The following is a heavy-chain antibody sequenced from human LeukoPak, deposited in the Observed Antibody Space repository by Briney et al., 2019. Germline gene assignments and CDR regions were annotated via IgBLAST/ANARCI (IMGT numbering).Heavy chain of an antibody. V-gene: IGHV1-24*01. D-gene: IGHD6-19*01. Sequence: ASVTVSCMVSGCTLTELSMLWVRQPPARGLEWVGGFDHEDGETIYAQKYQGRVTMSEDTSTDTVYMELSSLRCEDTAVYYCARVGYSSGWGFPNDAFDIWGQGTMVTVSS. CDR3: ARVGYSSGWGFPNDAFDI. J-gene: IGHJ3*02. CDR2: FDHEDGET. CDR1: GCTLTELS.